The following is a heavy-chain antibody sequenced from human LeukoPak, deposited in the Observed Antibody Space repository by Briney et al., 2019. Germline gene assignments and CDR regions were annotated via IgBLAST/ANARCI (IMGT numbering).Heavy chain of an antibody. CDR3: ARDLSRLYDSRAFDI. D-gene: IGHD3-22*01. CDR1: GFTFSSYW. V-gene: IGHV3-7*01. J-gene: IGHJ3*02. CDR2: IKQDGSEK. Sequence: GGSLRLSCAPSGFTFSSYWMSWVPQSPGKRLEWVANIKQDGSEKYYVDSVEGRFTITRDNAKNSLYLQMNSLRAEDTAVYYCARDLSRLYDSRAFDIWGQGTMVTVSS.